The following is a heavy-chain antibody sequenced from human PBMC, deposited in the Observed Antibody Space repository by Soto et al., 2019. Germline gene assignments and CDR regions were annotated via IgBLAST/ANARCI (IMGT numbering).Heavy chain of an antibody. CDR3: ARSRGFDRNWFDS. CDR1: GFNFRDYA. V-gene: IGHV3-48*02. CDR2: LSSPSNTI. D-gene: IGHD3-9*01. J-gene: IGHJ5*01. Sequence: PGGSLRLSCTASGFNFRDYAMNWVRQVPGKGLEWISFLSSPSNTIYYADSVRGRFTISRDNGKNSLYLQMNNLKDEDSAVYYCARSRGFDRNWFDSWGQGTLVTVSS.